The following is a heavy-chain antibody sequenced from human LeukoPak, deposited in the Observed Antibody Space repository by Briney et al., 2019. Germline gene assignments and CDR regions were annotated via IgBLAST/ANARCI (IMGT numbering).Heavy chain of an antibody. J-gene: IGHJ4*02. V-gene: IGHV3-23*01. CDR3: AKSETAMIGSVNY. CDR2: ISGSGGST. Sequence: GGSLRLSCAASGFTFSSYAMSWVRQAPGKGLEWVSLISGSGGSTYYADSMKGRFTISRDNSKNTLYLQMNSLRAEDTAVYYFAKSETAMIGSVNYWGQGTLVTVSS. CDR1: GFTFSSYA. D-gene: IGHD3-22*01.